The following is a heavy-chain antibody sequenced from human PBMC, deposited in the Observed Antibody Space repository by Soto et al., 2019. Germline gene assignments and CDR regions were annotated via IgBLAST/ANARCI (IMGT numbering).Heavy chain of an antibody. J-gene: IGHJ5*02. Sequence: SVKVSCKASGCTFSSYAISWVRQAPGQGLEWMGGIIPIFGTANYAQKFQGRVTITADESTSTAYMELSSLRSEDTAVYYCARDIAVPADIDWFDPWGQGTLITVSS. V-gene: IGHV1-69*13. CDR1: GCTFSSYA. CDR2: IIPIFGTA. D-gene: IGHD2-2*01. CDR3: ARDIAVPADIDWFDP.